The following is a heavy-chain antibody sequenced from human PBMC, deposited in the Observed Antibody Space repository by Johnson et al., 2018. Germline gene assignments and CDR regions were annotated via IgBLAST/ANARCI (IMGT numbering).Heavy chain of an antibody. CDR2: ISSSSSTI. CDR1: GFTFSSYS. J-gene: IGHJ3*02. V-gene: IGHV3-48*01. Sequence: VQLVQSGGGVVQPGGSLRLSCAASGFTFSSYSMNWVRQAPGKGLEWVSYISSSSSTIYYAASVKGRFTISRDNAKNSLYLQMNSLRAEDTAVYYCARDAGVGVDAFDIWGQGTMVTVSS. CDR3: ARDAGVGVDAFDI. D-gene: IGHD1-26*01.